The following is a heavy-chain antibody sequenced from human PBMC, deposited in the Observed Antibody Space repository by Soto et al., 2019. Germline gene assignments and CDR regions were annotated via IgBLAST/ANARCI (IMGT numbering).Heavy chain of an antibody. CDR1: GFTFSSYS. CDR2: ISGSGGST. J-gene: IGHJ4*02. CDR3: ASYGYSSSWYYFDY. D-gene: IGHD6-13*01. Sequence: GGSLRLSSAASGFTFSSYSMSWVRQAPGKGLEWVSAISGSGGSTYYADSVKGRFTISRDNSKNTLYLQMNSLRAEDTAVYYCASYGYSSSWYYFDYWGQGTLVTVSS. V-gene: IGHV3-23*01.